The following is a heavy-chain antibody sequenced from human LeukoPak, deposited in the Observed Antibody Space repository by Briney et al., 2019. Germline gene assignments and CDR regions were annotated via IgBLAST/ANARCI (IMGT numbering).Heavy chain of an antibody. CDR1: GFTFSSYW. V-gene: IGHV3-74*01. Sequence: PGGSLRLSCAASGFTFSSYWMHWVRQAPGKGLVWVSRINSDGSSTSYADSVRGRFSISRDNAKNTLYLQMNSLRAEDTAVYYCARVGYSYGYSFDYWGQGTLVTVSS. CDR2: INSDGSST. J-gene: IGHJ4*02. CDR3: ARVGYSYGYSFDY. D-gene: IGHD5-18*01.